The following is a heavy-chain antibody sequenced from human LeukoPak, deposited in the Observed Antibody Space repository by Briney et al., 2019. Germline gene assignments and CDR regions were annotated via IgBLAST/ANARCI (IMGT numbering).Heavy chain of an antibody. J-gene: IGHJ4*02. CDR2: FDPEDGET. D-gene: IGHD2-8*01. V-gene: IGHV1-24*01. Sequence: ASVKVSRKVSGYTLTELSMHWVRQAPGKGLEWMGGFDPEDGETIYAQKFQGRVTMTEDTSTDTAYMELSSLRSEDTAVYYCATTDCTNGVCYRELSYWGQGTLVTVSS. CDR3: ATTDCTNGVCYRELSY. CDR1: GYTLTELS.